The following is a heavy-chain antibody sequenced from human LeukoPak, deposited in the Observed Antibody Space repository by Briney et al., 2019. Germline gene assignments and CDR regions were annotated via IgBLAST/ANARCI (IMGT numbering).Heavy chain of an antibody. D-gene: IGHD3-22*01. J-gene: IGHJ4*02. CDR1: GGSISSGGYY. CDR2: IYYSGST. CDR3: ASGLYDSSGYPDY. V-gene: IGHV4-31*03. Sequence: SQTLSLTCTVSGGSISSGGYYWRWIRQHPGKGLEWIGYIYYSGSTYYNPSLKSRVTISVDTSKNQFSLKLSSVTAADTAVYYCASGLYDSSGYPDYWGQGTLVTVSS.